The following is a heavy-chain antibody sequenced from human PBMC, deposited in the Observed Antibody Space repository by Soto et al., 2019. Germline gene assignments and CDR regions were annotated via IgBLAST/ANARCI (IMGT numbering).Heavy chain of an antibody. CDR1: GYTFTSYD. D-gene: IGHD2-2*01. CDR3: ARDKSCSSTSCDDY. Sequence: ASVKVSCKASGYTFTSYDINWVRQATGQGLEWMGWMNPNSGNTGYAQKFQGRVTMTRDTSTSTVYMELSSLRSEDTAVYYCARDKSCSSTSCDDYWGQGTLVTVSS. J-gene: IGHJ4*02. CDR2: MNPNSGNT. V-gene: IGHV1-8*01.